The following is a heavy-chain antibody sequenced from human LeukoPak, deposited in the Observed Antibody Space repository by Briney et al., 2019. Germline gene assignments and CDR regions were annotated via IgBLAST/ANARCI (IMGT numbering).Heavy chain of an antibody. CDR3: AKDEDSSGWYWFDP. V-gene: IGHV3-23*01. J-gene: IGHJ5*02. D-gene: IGHD6-19*01. CDR1: GFTFSSYA. Sequence: GGSLRLSCAASGFTFSSYAMSWVRQAPGKGLEWVSAISGSGGSTYYADSVKGRFTISRDNSKNTLYLQMNSLRAEDTAVYYCAKDEDSSGWYWFDPWGQGTLVTVSP. CDR2: ISGSGGST.